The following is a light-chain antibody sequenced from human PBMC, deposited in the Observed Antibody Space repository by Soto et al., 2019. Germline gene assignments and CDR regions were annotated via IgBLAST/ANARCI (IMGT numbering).Light chain of an antibody. CDR2: GAS. Sequence: EIVLTQSPGTLSLTQGERATLSCRASQSVSSSYLAWYQQKPGQAPRLLFYGASRRATGIPDRFSGSGSGTDFTLTISRLEPEDFAVYYCQQHGSSPPTFGQGTKVEIK. CDR3: QQHGSSPPT. V-gene: IGKV3-20*01. J-gene: IGKJ1*01. CDR1: QSVSSSY.